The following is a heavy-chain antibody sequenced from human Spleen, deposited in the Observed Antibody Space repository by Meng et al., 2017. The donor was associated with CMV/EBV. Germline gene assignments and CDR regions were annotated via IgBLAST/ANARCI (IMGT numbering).Heavy chain of an antibody. CDR2: INPNSGGT. CDR1: GYRFKGYY. V-gene: IGHV1-2*02. Sequence: CKASGYRFKGYYIHWVRQAPGQGPEWMGWINPNSGGTSYAQKFQGRFIMTTDTSLSTAYMELKRLKSDDTAIYFCTRDSAVQPIDYWGQGTLVTVSS. CDR3: TRDSAVQPIDY. J-gene: IGHJ4*02.